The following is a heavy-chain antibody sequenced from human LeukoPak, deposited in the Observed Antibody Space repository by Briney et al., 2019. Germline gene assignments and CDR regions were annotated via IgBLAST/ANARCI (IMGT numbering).Heavy chain of an antibody. CDR3: AKRGVVIRVILVGFHKEAYYFDS. V-gene: IGHV3-23*01. D-gene: IGHD3-22*01. J-gene: IGHJ4*02. Sequence: GGSLRLSCAVSGLTLRNYGMSWVRQAPGKGMEWVAGISDRGGSTNYADSVKGRFTISRDNPKNTLYLQMNSLRAEDTAVYFCAKRGVVIRVILVGFHKEAYYFDSWGQGALVTVSS. CDR2: ISDRGGST. CDR1: GLTLRNYG.